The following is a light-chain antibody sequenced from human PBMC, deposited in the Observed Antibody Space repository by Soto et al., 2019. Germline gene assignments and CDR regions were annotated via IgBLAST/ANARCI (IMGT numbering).Light chain of an antibody. CDR1: QGIGVY. Sequence: DIQMTQSPSSLSASLGDRVTITCRASQGIGVYLAWFQQKPGNAPKLLIYAASTLQSGGPSRFSGSGSGTEFALTVSSLQPEDVATYYCQKYNRAPLTFGGGTRVEIK. J-gene: IGKJ4*01. V-gene: IGKV1-27*01. CDR3: QKYNRAPLT. CDR2: AAS.